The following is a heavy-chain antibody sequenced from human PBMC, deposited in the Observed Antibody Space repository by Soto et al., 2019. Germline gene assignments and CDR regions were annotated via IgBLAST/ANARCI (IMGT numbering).Heavy chain of an antibody. CDR3: ARVVAAVSWVFDY. Sequence: SETLSLTCTVSGGSISTYYWNWIRQPPGKGLEWIGYIHYSGITSYSPSLKSRVTISVDTSRNQFSLNLSSVTAADTAVYYCARVVAAVSWVFDYWGQGTVVTVSS. V-gene: IGHV4-59*01. CDR1: GGSISTYY. CDR2: IHYSGIT. D-gene: IGHD6-13*01. J-gene: IGHJ4*02.